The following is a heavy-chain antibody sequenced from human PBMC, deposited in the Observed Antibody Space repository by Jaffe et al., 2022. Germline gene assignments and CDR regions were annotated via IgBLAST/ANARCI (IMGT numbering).Heavy chain of an antibody. CDR2: IYPGDSDT. Sequence: EVQLVQSGAEVKKPGESLKISCKGSGYSFTSYWIGWVRQMPGKGLEWMGIIYPGDSDTRYSPSFQGQVTISADKSISTAYLQWSSLKASDTAMYYCVRMDSDYDILTGGYFQHWGQGTLVTVSS. CDR1: GYSFTSYW. J-gene: IGHJ1*01. CDR3: VRMDSDYDILTGGYFQH. V-gene: IGHV5-51*03. D-gene: IGHD3-9*01.